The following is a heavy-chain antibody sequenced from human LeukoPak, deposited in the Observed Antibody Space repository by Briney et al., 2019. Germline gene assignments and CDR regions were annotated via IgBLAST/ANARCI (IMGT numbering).Heavy chain of an antibody. V-gene: IGHV1-69*04. CDR2: IIPILGIA. D-gene: IGHD3-3*01. J-gene: IGHJ6*02. CDR1: GYTFTSYG. Sequence: SVKVSFKASGYTFTSYGISWVRQAPGQGLEWMGRIIPILGIANYAQKFQGRVTITADKSTSTAYMELSSLRSEDTAVYYCARVKGTDFWSGYPTYGMDVWGQGTTVTVSS. CDR3: ARVKGTDFWSGYPTYGMDV.